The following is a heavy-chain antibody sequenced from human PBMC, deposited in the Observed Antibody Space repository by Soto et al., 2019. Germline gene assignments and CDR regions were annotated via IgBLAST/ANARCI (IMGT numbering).Heavy chain of an antibody. CDR1: GGSISSGDYY. J-gene: IGHJ4*02. CDR3: ARTYCYDSSGYYPYYFDY. D-gene: IGHD3-22*01. CDR2: IYYSGST. Sequence: SETLSLTCTVSGGSISSGDYYWSWIRQPPGKGLEWIGYIYYSGSTYYNPSLKGRVTISVDTSKNQFSLKLSSVTAADTAVYYFARTYCYDSSGYYPYYFDYWGQGTLVTVSS. V-gene: IGHV4-30-4*01.